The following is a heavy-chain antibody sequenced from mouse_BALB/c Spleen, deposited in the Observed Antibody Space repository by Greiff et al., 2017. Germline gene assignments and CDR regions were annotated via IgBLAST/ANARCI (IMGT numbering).Heavy chain of an antibody. CDR1: GFTFTDYY. CDR2: IRNKANGYTT. V-gene: IGHV7-3*02. CDR3: ARESRYYYAMDY. D-gene: IGHD1-1*01. Sequence: EVKLMESGGGLVQPGGSLRLSCATSGFTFTDYYMSWVRQPPGKALEWLGVIRNKANGYTTEYSVSVKGRFTISRDNSQNILYLQMNTLRSEDSATYYCARESRYYYAMDYWGQGTSVTVSS. J-gene: IGHJ4*01.